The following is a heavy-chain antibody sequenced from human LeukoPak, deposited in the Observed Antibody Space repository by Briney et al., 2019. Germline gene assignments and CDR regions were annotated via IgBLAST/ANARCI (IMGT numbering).Heavy chain of an antibody. CDR2: IYTGGST. J-gene: IGHJ6*03. D-gene: IGHD6-6*01. Sequence: SETLSLTCTVSGVSVTTYYWSWIRQPAGKGLEWIGRIYTGGSTNYNPSLKSRVTISVDTSKNQFSLKLSSVTAVDTAVYYCARGRQQLVLGSYYYYYYMDVWGKGTTVTVSS. CDR1: GVSVTTYY. CDR3: ARGRQQLVLGSYYYYYYMDV. V-gene: IGHV4-4*07.